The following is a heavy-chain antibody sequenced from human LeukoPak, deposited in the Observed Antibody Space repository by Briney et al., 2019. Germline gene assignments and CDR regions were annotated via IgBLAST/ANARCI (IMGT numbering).Heavy chain of an antibody. V-gene: IGHV3-30*02. Sequence: PGGSLRLSCAASGFTFSSYGMHWVRQAPGKGLEWGAFIRYDGSNKYYADSVKGRFTISRDNSKNTLYLQMNCLRAEDTAVYYCVRNGPRTLYDSSGYYSRYFDYWGQGTLVTVSS. J-gene: IGHJ4*02. CDR1: GFTFSSYG. CDR3: VRNGPRTLYDSSGYYSRYFDY. CDR2: IRYDGSNK. D-gene: IGHD3-22*01.